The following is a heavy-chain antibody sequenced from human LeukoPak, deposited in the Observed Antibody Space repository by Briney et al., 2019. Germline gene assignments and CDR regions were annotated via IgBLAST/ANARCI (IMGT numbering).Heavy chain of an antibody. V-gene: IGHV3-30*06. Sequence: GGSLRLSRTASGFTFSVYDLHWVRQAPGKGLEWVAVDGSKKHYADSVKGRFTISRDESTSTMYLQMSSLREEDTAVYYCVRDSLLRAIKPYFDHWGQGVLVTVSS. CDR3: VRDSLLRAIKPYFDH. J-gene: IGHJ4*02. CDR1: GFTFSVYD. CDR2: DGSKK.